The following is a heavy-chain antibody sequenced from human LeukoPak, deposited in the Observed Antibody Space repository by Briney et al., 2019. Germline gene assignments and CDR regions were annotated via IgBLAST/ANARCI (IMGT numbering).Heavy chain of an antibody. V-gene: IGHV1-46*01. CDR2: INPSGGST. Sequence: ASVKVSCKASGYTFTSYYMHWVRQAPGQGLEWMGIINPSGGSTSYAQKFQGRVTMTRDTSTSTAYMELSSLRSEDTAVYYCASERGIAAAGTSNYYYYYGMDVWGKGTTVTVSS. CDR3: ASERGIAAAGTSNYYYYYGMDV. J-gene: IGHJ6*04. CDR1: GYTFTSYY. D-gene: IGHD6-13*01.